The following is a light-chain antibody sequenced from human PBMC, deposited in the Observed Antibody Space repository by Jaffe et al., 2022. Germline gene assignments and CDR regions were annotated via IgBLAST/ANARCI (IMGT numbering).Light chain of an antibody. Sequence: EIVMTQSPGTLSLPPGETAALSCRASQIVTTNLAWYQQKPGQAPRLLIYGATRRASGVPARFTGSGSGSVFTLTISSLQSEDAAVYYCQQYNDWPPEDTFGQGTKLEIK. CDR2: GAT. CDR1: QIVTTN. V-gene: IGKV3-15*01. CDR3: QQYNDWPPEDT. J-gene: IGKJ2*01.